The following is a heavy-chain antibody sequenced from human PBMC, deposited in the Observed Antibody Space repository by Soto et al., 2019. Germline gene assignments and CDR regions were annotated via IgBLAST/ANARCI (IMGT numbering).Heavy chain of an antibody. V-gene: IGHV4-30-4*01. CDR3: ARGYYDSSAYYHDAFDI. Sequence: SETLSLTCTVSGGSIRSGDYYWSWIRQPPGKGLEWIGNIYYSGSTYYNPSLKSRFTISVDTSKNQFSLKLTSVTAADTAVYYCARGYYDSSAYYHDAFDIWGQGTMVTVSS. D-gene: IGHD3-22*01. CDR1: GGSIRSGDYY. J-gene: IGHJ3*02. CDR2: IYYSGST.